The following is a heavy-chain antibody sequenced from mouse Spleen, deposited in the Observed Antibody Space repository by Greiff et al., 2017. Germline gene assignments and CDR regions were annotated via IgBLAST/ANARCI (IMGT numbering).Heavy chain of an antibody. CDR2: ISSGGSYT. Sequence: EVQLMESGGGLVKPGGSLKLSCAASGFTFSSYAMSWVRQTPEKRLEWVATISSGGSYTYYTDSVKGRFTLSRDNAKNTLYLQMSSLRSEDTAMYYCARLDNGSSYDYFDYWGQGTTLTVSS. CDR1: GFTFSSYA. J-gene: IGHJ2*01. CDR3: ARLDNGSSYDYFDY. V-gene: IGHV5-9-3*01. D-gene: IGHD1-1*01.